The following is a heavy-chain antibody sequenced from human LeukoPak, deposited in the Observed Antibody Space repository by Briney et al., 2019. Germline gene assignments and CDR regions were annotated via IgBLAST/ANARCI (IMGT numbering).Heavy chain of an antibody. V-gene: IGHV3-72*01. CDR3: ARDHGDFDY. Sequence: GGSLRLSWVASGFTFIDHCMDWARQAPGKGLEWVGRIRNKANSYTTEFAASVKGRFTISRDDSKNSVYLEMNSLKTEDTAIYYCARDHGDFDYWGQGTLVTVSS. D-gene: IGHD4-17*01. CDR2: IRNKANSYTT. CDR1: GFTFIDHC. J-gene: IGHJ4*02.